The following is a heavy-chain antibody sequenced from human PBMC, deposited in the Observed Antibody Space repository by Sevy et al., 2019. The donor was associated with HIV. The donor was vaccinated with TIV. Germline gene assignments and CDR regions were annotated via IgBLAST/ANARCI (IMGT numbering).Heavy chain of an antibody. CDR1: GGSISSSSYY. V-gene: IGHV4-39*02. CDR3: ARDPYYFDY. Sequence: SETLSLTCTVSGGSISSSSYYWGWIRQPPGKGREWIGSIYYSGSTYYNPSLKSRVTISVDTSKNQFSLKLSSVTAADTAVYYCARDPYYFDYWGQGTLVTVSS. J-gene: IGHJ4*02. CDR2: IYYSGST.